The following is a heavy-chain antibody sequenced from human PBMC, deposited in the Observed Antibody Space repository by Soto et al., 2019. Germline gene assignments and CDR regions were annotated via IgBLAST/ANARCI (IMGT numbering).Heavy chain of an antibody. CDR2: IRKKVNSYTT. CDR1: GFIFSDQY. V-gene: IGHV3-72*01. J-gene: IGHJ2*01. CDR3: ARDLGGAPYVDL. D-gene: IGHD3-16*01. Sequence: GGSLRLSCAASGFIFSDQYMDWVRQAPGKGLEWVGRIRKKVNSYTTEYAASVKGRFTVSRDDSKNSLYLQMNSLKTEDTAIYYCARDLGGAPYVDLWGRGTLVTVSS.